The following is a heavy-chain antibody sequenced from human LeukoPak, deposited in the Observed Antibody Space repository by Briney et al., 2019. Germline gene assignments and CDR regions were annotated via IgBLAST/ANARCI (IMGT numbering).Heavy chain of an antibody. D-gene: IGHD6-19*01. CDR1: GYTFTSYA. CDR3: AGIMAGTEFDY. J-gene: IGHJ4*02. V-gene: IGHV1-3*01. CDR2: INAGNGNT. Sequence: VASVKVSCKASGYTFTSYAMHWVRQAPGQRLEWMGWINAGNGNTKYSQKFQGRVTITRDASASTAYMELSNLRSEDTAVYYCAGIMAGTEFDYWGQGTLVTVSS.